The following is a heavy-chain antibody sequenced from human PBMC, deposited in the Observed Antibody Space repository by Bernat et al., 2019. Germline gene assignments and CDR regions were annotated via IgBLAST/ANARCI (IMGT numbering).Heavy chain of an antibody. J-gene: IGHJ1*01. CDR1: GFTFSSYS. V-gene: IGHV3-48*02. CDR2: ISSSSSTI. D-gene: IGHD4-17*01. CDR3: ASYGDYEGYVEYFQH. Sequence: EVQLVESGGGLVQPGGSLRLSCAASGFTFSSYSMNWVRQAPGKGLEWVSYISSSSSTIYYASSVKGRFTISRDNAKNSLYLQMNSLRDEDTAVYYCASYGDYEGYVEYFQHWGQGTLVTVSS.